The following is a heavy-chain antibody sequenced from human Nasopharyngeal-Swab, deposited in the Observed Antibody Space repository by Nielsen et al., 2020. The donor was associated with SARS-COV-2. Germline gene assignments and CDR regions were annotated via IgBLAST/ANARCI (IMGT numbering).Heavy chain of an antibody. CDR3: ARILGHGDMIYYYYGMDV. V-gene: IGHV2-26*01. J-gene: IGHJ6*02. CDR2: IFSNDEK. D-gene: IGHD4-17*01. Sequence: PGKALEWLAHIFSNDEKSYSTSLKSRLTISKDTSKSQVVLTMTNMDPVGTATYYCARILGHGDMIYYYYGMDVWGQGTTVTVSS.